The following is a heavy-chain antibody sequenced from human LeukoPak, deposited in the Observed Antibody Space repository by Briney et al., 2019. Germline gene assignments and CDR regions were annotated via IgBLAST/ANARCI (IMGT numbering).Heavy chain of an antibody. V-gene: IGHV1-8*01. CDR1: GYTFTSYD. Sequence: ASVKVSCKASGYTFTSYDINWVRQASGQGLEWMGWMNPNSGNTGYAQKFQGRVTMTRNTSISTAYMELSSLRSEDTAVYYCARVFYDSSGYSDYWGQGTLVTVSS. J-gene: IGHJ4*02. D-gene: IGHD3-22*01. CDR3: ARVFYDSSGYSDY. CDR2: MNPNSGNT.